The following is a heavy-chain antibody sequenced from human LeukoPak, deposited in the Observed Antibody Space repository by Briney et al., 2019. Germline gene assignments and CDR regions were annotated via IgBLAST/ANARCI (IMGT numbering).Heavy chain of an antibody. Sequence: SQTLSLTCTVSGGSISSGGYYWSWIRQHPGKGLEWIGYIYYSGSTYYNPSLKSRVTISVDTSKNQFSLKLSSVTAADTAVYYCAREYYYDSSGYSVEGVRQQSGPQQHAFDIWGQGTMVTVSS. CDR2: IYYSGST. CDR3: AREYYYDSSGYSVEGVRQQSGPQQHAFDI. J-gene: IGHJ3*02. D-gene: IGHD3-22*01. V-gene: IGHV4-31*03. CDR1: GGSISSGGYY.